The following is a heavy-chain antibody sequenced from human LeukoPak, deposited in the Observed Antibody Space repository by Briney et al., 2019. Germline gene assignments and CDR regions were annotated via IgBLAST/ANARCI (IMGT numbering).Heavy chain of an antibody. CDR2: INHSGST. CDR1: GGSFSGYY. V-gene: IGHV4-34*01. D-gene: IGHD1-26*01. CDR3: AEAKPGRPFNG. Sequence: SETLSLTCAVYGGSFSGYYWSWIRQPPGKGLEWIGEINHSGSTNYNPSLKSRVTISVDTSKNQFSLTLSSVTAADTAVYYCAEAKPGRPFNGWGQGTLVTVSS. J-gene: IGHJ4*02.